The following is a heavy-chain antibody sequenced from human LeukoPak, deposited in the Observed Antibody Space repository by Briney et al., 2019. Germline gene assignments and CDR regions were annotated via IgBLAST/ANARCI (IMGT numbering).Heavy chain of an antibody. J-gene: IGHJ3*02. CDR1: GGSISSYY. CDR3: ARRVHVRSLDAFDI. CDR2: IYDSGST. V-gene: IGHV4-59*01. Sequence: PSETLSLTCTVSGGSISSYYWSWIRQPPGKGLEWIGYIYDSGSTNYNPSLKSRVTISVDTSKNQFSLKLSSVTAADTAVYYCARRVHVRSLDAFDIWGQGTMVTVSS. D-gene: IGHD2-8*01.